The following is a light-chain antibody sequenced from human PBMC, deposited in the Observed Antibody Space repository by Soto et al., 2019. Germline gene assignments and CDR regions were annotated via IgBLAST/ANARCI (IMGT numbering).Light chain of an antibody. CDR1: SSDVGGYNY. Sequence: QSVLTQPASVSGSPGQSITISCTGTSSDVGGYNYVSWYQQHPGKAPKLMIYEVSDRPSGVSNRFSGSKSGNTASLTISGLQAEDEADYYCSSHAGTTNVVFGGGTKLTVL. CDR3: SSHAGTTNVV. CDR2: EVS. V-gene: IGLV2-14*01. J-gene: IGLJ2*01.